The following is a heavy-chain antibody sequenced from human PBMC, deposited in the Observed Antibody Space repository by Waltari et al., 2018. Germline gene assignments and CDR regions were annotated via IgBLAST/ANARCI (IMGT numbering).Heavy chain of an antibody. CDR2: SNTKSDGT. V-gene: IGHV1-2*02. CDR1: GSVFTGSS. CDR3: ARDYGGKKYHFDY. J-gene: IGHJ4*02. Sequence: HVRMVQPGAEVWKPGASATVSCQATGSVFTGSSIHCMRRARGQRLGWQGRSNTKSDGTNYAQKFQGRITVTRNTSNNTAYMELSEVRADDTGMYYCARDYGGKKYHFDYWGQGTLVTVSS. D-gene: IGHD4-17*01.